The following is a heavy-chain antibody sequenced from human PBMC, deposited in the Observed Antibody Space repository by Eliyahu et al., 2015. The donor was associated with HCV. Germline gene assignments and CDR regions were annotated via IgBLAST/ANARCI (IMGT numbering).Heavy chain of an antibody. Sequence: QVQLVQSGAEVKKPGASVRGSCKASGXTFTGDXMPWVRXAPGQGLEXMGRINLNSGDTNYAQKFQGRVTLTXDTSISTAYMELSKLTSDDTAVYYCARGYYYGSGSLSLDYWGQGTLVTVSS. D-gene: IGHD3-10*01. J-gene: IGHJ4*02. CDR3: ARGYYYGSGSLSLDY. CDR1: GXTFTGDX. V-gene: IGHV1-2*06. CDR2: INLNSGDT.